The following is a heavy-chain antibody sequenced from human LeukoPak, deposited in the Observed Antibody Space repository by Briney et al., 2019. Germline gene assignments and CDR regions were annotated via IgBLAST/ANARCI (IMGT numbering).Heavy chain of an antibody. CDR1: GYTFTSYG. CDR2: ISAYNGNT. CDR3: ARGQTIPTLRYFDWFPNRPNWFDP. Sequence: ASVKVSCKASGYTFTSYGISWVRQAPGQGLEWMGWISAYNGNTNYAQKLQGRVTMTTDTSTSTAYMELRSLRSDDTAVYYCARGQTIPTLRYFDWFPNRPNWFDPWGQGTLVTVSS. D-gene: IGHD3-9*01. J-gene: IGHJ5*02. V-gene: IGHV1-18*01.